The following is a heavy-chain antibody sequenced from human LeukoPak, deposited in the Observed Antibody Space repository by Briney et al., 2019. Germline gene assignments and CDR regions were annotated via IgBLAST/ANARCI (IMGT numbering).Heavy chain of an antibody. D-gene: IGHD6-13*01. CDR3: AREGNGQQLVPYYYYGMDV. CDR1: GFPVYTNS. Sequence: GGSLRLSCAVSGFPVYTNSMSWVRQVPGKGLEWVSVICTGGTTHYADTVKGRFTISRDNSKDTVYLEMNSLRAEDTAVYYCAREGNGQQLVPYYYYGMDVWGQGTTVTVSS. V-gene: IGHV3-53*01. J-gene: IGHJ6*02. CDR2: ICTGGTT.